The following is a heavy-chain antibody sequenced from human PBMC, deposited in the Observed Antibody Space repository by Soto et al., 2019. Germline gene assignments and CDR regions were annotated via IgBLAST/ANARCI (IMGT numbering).Heavy chain of an antibody. J-gene: IGHJ3*02. CDR2: IYYSGST. Sequence: ETLSLTCTVSGGSISSYYWSWIRQPPGKGLEWIGYIYYSGSTNYNPSLKSRVTISVDTSKNQFSLKLSSVTAADTAEYYCAREVWRFGELIEPRDAFDIWGQGTMVTVSS. V-gene: IGHV4-59*01. D-gene: IGHD3-10*01. CDR1: GGSISSYY. CDR3: AREVWRFGELIEPRDAFDI.